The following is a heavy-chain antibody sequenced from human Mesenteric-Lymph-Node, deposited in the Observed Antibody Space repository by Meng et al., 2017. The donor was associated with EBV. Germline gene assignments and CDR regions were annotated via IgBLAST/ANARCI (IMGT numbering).Heavy chain of an antibody. CDR1: GYRFNTYG. CDR3: ASGNSGINFDY. D-gene: IGHD4-23*01. J-gene: IGHJ4*02. V-gene: IGHV1-18*01. CDR2: VSADNGNT. Sequence: QVQVWRPGAEVKRPGASVKVSCKASGYRFNTYGISWVRQAPGQGLEWMGWVSADNGNTIFAQKFQGRVTMTADSSTSTAYMEVTSLTSDDTAVYYCASGNSGINFDYWGQGTLVTVSS.